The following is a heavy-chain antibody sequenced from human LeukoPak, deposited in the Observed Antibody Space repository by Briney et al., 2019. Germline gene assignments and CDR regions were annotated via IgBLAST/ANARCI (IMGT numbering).Heavy chain of an antibody. D-gene: IGHD4-17*01. CDR3: ARSYYDYGDFKDDY. V-gene: IGHV3-30*04. CDR2: ISDDGSNK. Sequence: GGSLRLSCAASGFTFSSYAMHWVRQAPGKGLEGVAVISDDGSNKYYADSVKGRFNISRDNSKNTLYLQMNSLRAEDTAVYYCARSYYDYGDFKDDYWGQGTLVTVSS. CDR1: GFTFSSYA. J-gene: IGHJ4*02.